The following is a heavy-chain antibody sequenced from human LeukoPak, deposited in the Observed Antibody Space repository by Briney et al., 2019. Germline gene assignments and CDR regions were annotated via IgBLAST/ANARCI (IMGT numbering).Heavy chain of an antibody. J-gene: IGHJ5*02. CDR1: GGTFSSYA. D-gene: IGHD1-14*01. Sequence: SVKVSCKASGGTFSSYAISWVRQAPGQGLEWMGRIIPIFGTANCAQKFQGRVTITTDESTSTAYMELSSLRSEDTAVYYSAIARTENWFDPWGQGTLVTVSS. V-gene: IGHV1-69*05. CDR3: AIARTENWFDP. CDR2: IIPIFGTA.